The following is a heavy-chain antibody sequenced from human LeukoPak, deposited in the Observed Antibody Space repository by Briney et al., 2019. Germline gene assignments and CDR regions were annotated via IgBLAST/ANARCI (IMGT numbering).Heavy chain of an antibody. D-gene: IGHD4-17*01. CDR3: ARHPDYGVYFDY. CDR2: IHYSGNT. CDR1: NGSISTTY. V-gene: IGHV4-59*08. Sequence: KPSETLSLTCSVSNGSISTTYWSWIRQPPGKGLEWIGNIHYSGNTNYNSSLKSRVTISVDTSKNQFSLKLSSVTAADTAVYYCARHPDYGVYFDYWGQGTLVTVSS. J-gene: IGHJ4*02.